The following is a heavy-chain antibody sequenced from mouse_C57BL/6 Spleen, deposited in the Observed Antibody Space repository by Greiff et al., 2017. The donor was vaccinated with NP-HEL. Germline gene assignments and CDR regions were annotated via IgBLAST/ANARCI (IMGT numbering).Heavy chain of an antibody. J-gene: IGHJ4*01. D-gene: IGHD1-2*01. CDR1: GFTFSNYW. CDR3: TGRLLRRDYAMDY. V-gene: IGHV6-3*01. CDR2: IRLKSDNYAT. Sequence: EVKVEESGGGLVQPGGSMKLSCVASGFTFSNYWMNWVRQSPEKGLEWVAQIRLKSDNYATHYAESVKGRFTISRDDSKSSVYLQMNNLRAEDTGIYYCTGRLLRRDYAMDYWGQGTSVTVSS.